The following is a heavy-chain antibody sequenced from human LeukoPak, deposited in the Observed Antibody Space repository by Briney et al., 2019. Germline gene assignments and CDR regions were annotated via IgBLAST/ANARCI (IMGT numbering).Heavy chain of an antibody. CDR3: AREGRYYDSGSYGFDP. CDR1: GGSISNDY. CDR2: IYYSGST. V-gene: IGHV4-59*12. J-gene: IGHJ5*02. D-gene: IGHD3-10*01. Sequence: SETLSLTCTVSGGSISNDYWSWLRQPPGKGREWLGGIYYSGSTYYHPSLRSRVTISLDTSKNQFFLRLSSVTAADTAMYYCAREGRYYDSGSYGFDPWGQGTLVTVSS.